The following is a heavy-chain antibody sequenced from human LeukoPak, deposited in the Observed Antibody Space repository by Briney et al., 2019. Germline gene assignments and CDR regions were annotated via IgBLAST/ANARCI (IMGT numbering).Heavy chain of an antibody. V-gene: IGHV4-59*01. J-gene: IGHJ3*02. Sequence: EPSETLSLTCTVSGGSISSYYWSWIRQPPGKGLEWIGYIYYSGSTNYNPSLKSRVTISVDTSKNQFSLKLSSVTAADTAVYYCARALSSSYFDWLYAFDIWGQGTMVTVSS. CDR2: IYYSGST. CDR3: ARALSSSYFDWLYAFDI. CDR1: GGSISSYY. D-gene: IGHD3-9*01.